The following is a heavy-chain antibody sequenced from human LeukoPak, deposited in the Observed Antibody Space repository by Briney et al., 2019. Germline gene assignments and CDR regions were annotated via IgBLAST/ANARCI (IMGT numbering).Heavy chain of an antibody. V-gene: IGHV4-34*01. CDR3: ARERRSSGWYSQPPQH. CDR1: GGSFSGYY. CDR2: INHSGST. Sequence: SETLSLTCAVYGGSFSGYYWSWIRQPPGKGLEWIGEINHSGSTNFNPSLKSRVTISVDTSKNQFSLKLSSVTAADTAVYYCARERRSSGWYSQPPQHWGQGTLVTVSS. D-gene: IGHD6-19*01. J-gene: IGHJ1*01.